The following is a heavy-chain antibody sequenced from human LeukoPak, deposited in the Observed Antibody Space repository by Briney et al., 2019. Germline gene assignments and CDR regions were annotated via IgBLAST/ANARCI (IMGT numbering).Heavy chain of an antibody. D-gene: IGHD2-21*02. CDR3: AREQSRCGGDCNDY. Sequence: GGSLRLSCAASGSTFSSYEMNWVRQAPGKGLEWVSYITTSGNSIKYADSVKGRFTASRDNAKNSLYLQMNSLRVEDTAVYYCAREQSRCGGDCNDYWGQGTLVTVSS. V-gene: IGHV3-48*03. J-gene: IGHJ4*02. CDR2: ITTSGNSI. CDR1: GSTFSSYE.